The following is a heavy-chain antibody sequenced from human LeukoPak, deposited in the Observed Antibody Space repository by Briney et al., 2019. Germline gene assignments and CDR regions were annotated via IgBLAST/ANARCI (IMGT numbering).Heavy chain of an antibody. J-gene: IGHJ4*02. CDR2: IKQDETEK. Sequence: GGSLRLSCTASGFTFSNFRMGWVRQAPGKGLEWVANIKQDETEKFYLGSVKGRFTISRDNAKNSLYLQMNSLRAEDTAIYYCTRVGYIDEGIDYWGQGTLVTVSS. V-gene: IGHV3-7*04. CDR1: GFTFSNFR. CDR3: TRVGYIDEGIDY. D-gene: IGHD5-24*01.